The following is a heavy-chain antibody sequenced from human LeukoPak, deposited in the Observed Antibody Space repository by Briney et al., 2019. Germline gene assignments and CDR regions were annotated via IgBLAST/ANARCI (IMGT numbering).Heavy chain of an antibody. CDR2: INSDGSST. V-gene: IGHV3-74*01. Sequence: GGSLRLSCAASGFTFSTYWMHWVRQAPGKGLVWVSRINSDGSSTSYADSVKGRFTVSRDNTKNTLFLQMNSLRAEDTALYYCAGSRSHNWFDPWGQGTPVTVSS. CDR1: GFTFSTYW. CDR3: AGSRSHNWFDP. D-gene: IGHD3-10*01. J-gene: IGHJ5*02.